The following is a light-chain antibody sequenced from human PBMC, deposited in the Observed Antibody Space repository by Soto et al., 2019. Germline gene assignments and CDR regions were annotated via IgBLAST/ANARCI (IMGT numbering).Light chain of an antibody. J-gene: IGLJ3*02. CDR1: SSNIGAGYD. V-gene: IGLV1-40*01. Sequence: QSVLTQPPSVSGAPGQRVTISCTGSSSNIGAGYDVHWYQQLPGTAPKLLIYGNSNRPSGVPDRFSGSKSGTSASLAITGLQAWDEADYYCQSYDSSLGGLVFGGGTKLTVL. CDR3: QSYDSSLGGLV. CDR2: GNS.